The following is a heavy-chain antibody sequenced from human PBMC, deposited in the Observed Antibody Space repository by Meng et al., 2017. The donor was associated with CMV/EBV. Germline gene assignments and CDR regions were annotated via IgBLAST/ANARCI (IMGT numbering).Heavy chain of an antibody. CDR1: GGTFSSYA. J-gene: IGHJ6*02. CDR3: ARDRGAARPDPYYYYGVDV. Sequence: SVKVSCKASGGTFSSYAISWVRQAPGQGLEWMGGIIPIFGTTNYAQKFQGRVTITTDESTSTAYMELSSLRSEDTAVYYCARDRGAARPDPYYYYGVDVWGQGTTVTVSS. D-gene: IGHD6-6*01. CDR2: IIPIFGTT. V-gene: IGHV1-69*05.